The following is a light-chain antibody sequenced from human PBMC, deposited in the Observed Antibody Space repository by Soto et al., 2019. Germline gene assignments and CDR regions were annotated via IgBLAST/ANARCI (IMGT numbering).Light chain of an antibody. V-gene: IGKV3-20*01. J-gene: IGKJ1*01. CDR1: QIISSGY. CDR2: GAS. Sequence: EIVLTQSPGTLSLSPGERATLSCRASQIISSGYLAWYQQKSGQAPRLLVYGASSRATGVPDRFSGSGSGTDFTLTISRLEPEDFAVYYCQEYDDTPPWTFGQGTKVDIK. CDR3: QEYDDTPPWT.